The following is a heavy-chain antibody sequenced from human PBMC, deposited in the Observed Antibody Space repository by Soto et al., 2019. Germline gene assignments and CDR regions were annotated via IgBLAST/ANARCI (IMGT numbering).Heavy chain of an antibody. Sequence: QVQQVQSGAEVKKPGSSVKVSCTASGGTLNNXAXXXXRQAPGQGLEWVGGFIPIFNSAVYAQKFELRVTXXADXXXXTAXXXXXXXXXXXXXXXXXXXXXXLGYFDYWGQGTLVTVSS. CDR2: FIPIFNSA. CDR1: GGTLNNXA. CDR3: XXXXXLGYFDY. J-gene: IGHJ4*02. V-gene: IGHV1-69*01.